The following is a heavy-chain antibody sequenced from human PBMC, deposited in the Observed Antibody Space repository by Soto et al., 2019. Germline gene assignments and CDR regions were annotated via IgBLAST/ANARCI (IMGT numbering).Heavy chain of an antibody. CDR1: GFIFSGSA. J-gene: IGHJ4*02. CDR2: ILSKAGNYAT. Sequence: EVQLVESGGGLVQPGGSLKLSCAASGFIFSGSAVHWVRQASGKGLEWVGRILSKAGNYATAYTASMKGRFTISRDASENTAFLQMNSRKTEDTAVYYCIRGGSPYYYDYCGQGTLVAVAS. V-gene: IGHV3-73*01. CDR3: IRGGSPYYYDY.